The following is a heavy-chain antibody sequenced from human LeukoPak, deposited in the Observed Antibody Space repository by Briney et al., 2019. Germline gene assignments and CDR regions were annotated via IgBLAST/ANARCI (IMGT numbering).Heavy chain of an antibody. CDR2: FSGSGSTT. CDR3: AKDRCGSDCPSPETNYFDD. Sequence: PGGSLRLSCAASGFTFSANAMTWVRQAPGTGPALVSRFSGSGSTTDYTDSVKGRFTISRDNSKNTLYLQMNSLRAEDTAVYYCAKDRCGSDCPSPETNYFDDWGQGTLVTVSS. D-gene: IGHD2-21*02. CDR1: GFTFSANA. V-gene: IGHV3-23*01. J-gene: IGHJ4*02.